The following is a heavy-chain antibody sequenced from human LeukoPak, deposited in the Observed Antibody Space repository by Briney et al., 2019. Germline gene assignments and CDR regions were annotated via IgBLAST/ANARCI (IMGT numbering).Heavy chain of an antibody. CDR3: AREGGGYSSNPGTGAFDI. V-gene: IGHV3-30*04. D-gene: IGHD5-18*01. CDR1: GFTFSSYA. J-gene: IGHJ3*02. CDR2: VSYDGSNK. Sequence: GGSLRLSCAASGFTFSSYAMHWLRQAPGKGLEWVAFVSYDGSNKYYADSVKGRFTISRDNSKKTLYMPMYSLRAQDTAVYYCAREGGGYSSNPGTGAFDIWGQGTMVTVSS.